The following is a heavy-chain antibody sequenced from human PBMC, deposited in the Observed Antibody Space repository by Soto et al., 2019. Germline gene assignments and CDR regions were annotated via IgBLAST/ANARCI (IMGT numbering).Heavy chain of an antibody. CDR2: ISNSGST. CDR3: ARGRSFTIFGVVRPLHYFDP. D-gene: IGHD3-3*01. V-gene: IGHV4-30-4*01. J-gene: IGHJ5*02. CDR1: GGPISNNDDY. Sequence: QVHLQESGPGLVKPSQTLFLTCTVSGGPISNNDDYWTWIRQSPGKGLEWIGYISNSGSTSYNTSLKGRLTISLDMSKKQFALKLTSVTAADTAVYYCARGRSFTIFGVVRPLHYFDPWGQGILVTVAS.